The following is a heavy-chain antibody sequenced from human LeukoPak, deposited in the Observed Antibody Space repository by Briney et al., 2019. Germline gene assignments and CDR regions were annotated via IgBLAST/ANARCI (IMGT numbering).Heavy chain of an antibody. CDR3: AFRRNGPYYFDY. CDR1: GGTFSSYA. V-gene: IGHV1-69*01. CDR2: IIPIFGTA. J-gene: IGHJ4*02. Sequence: SVKVSCKASGGTFSSYAISWVRQAPGQGLEWMGGIIPIFGTANYAQKFQGRVTITADESTSTAYMELSSLRSEDTAVYYCAFRRNGPYYFDYWGQGTLVTVSS. D-gene: IGHD3-10*01.